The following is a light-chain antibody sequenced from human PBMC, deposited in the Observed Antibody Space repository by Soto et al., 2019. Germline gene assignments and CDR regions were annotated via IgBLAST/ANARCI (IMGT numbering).Light chain of an antibody. CDR2: DVS. CDR3: SSYTGSSPLYV. Sequence: QSALTQPASVSGSPGQSITISCTGTSSEVGGYEFVLWYQQHPGKAPKLMSYDVSNRPSGVSNRFSGSKSGNTASLTISGLQSEDEADYYCSSYTGSSPLYVFGTGTKLTLL. V-gene: IGLV2-14*01. J-gene: IGLJ1*01. CDR1: SSEVGGYEF.